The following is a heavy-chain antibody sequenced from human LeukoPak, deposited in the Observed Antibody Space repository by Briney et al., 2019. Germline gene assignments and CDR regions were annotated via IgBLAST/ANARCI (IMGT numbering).Heavy chain of an antibody. Sequence: PGGSLRLSCAASGFTVSSNYMSWVRQAPGKGLEWVSVIYSGGSTYYADSVKGRFTISRDNSKNTLYLQMNSLRAEDTAVYYCARCRDSESYNLLRYWGQGTLVTVTP. J-gene: IGHJ4*02. D-gene: IGHD1-26*01. CDR2: IYSGGST. V-gene: IGHV3-53*01. CDR1: GFTVSSNY. CDR3: ARCRDSESYNLLRY.